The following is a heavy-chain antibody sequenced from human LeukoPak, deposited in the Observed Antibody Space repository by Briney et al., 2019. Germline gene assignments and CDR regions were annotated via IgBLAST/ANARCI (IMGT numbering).Heavy chain of an antibody. CDR2: ISSSGSTI. D-gene: IGHD6-13*01. CDR3: AESGRHISWDY. Sequence: GGSLRLSCAASGFTFSSYEMNWVRQAPGKGLEWVSYISSSGSTIYYADSVKGRFTISRDNAKNSLYLQMNSLRAEDTAVYYGAESGRHISWDYWGKGTPVTVSS. CDR1: GFTFSSYE. J-gene: IGHJ4*01. V-gene: IGHV3-48*03.